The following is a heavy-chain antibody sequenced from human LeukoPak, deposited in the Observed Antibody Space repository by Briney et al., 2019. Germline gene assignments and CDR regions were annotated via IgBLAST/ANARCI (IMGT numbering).Heavy chain of an antibody. D-gene: IGHD3-3*01. J-gene: IGHJ4*02. CDR2: ISAYNGNT. V-gene: IGHV1-18*01. CDR1: GYTFTSYG. Sequence: GASVKVSCKASGYTFTSYGISWVRQAPGQGLEWMGWISAYNGNTNYAQKLQGRVTMTTDTSTSTAYMELRSLRSDDTAVYYCAREPQYYDFWSGPPDYWGQGTLVTVSS. CDR3: AREPQYYDFWSGPPDY.